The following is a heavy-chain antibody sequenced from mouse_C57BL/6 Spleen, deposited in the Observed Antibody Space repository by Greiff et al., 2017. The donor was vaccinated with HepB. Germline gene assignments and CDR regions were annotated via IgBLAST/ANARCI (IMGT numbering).Heavy chain of an antibody. D-gene: IGHD1-1*01. J-gene: IGHJ3*01. CDR2: IDPSARYT. Sequence: VQLQQPGAELVKPGASVKLSCKASGYTFTSYWMQWVKQRPGQGLEWIGEIDPSARYTNYNQKFKGKATLTVDTSSSTAYMQLSRLTSGDSAVYYCARERSLAYWGQGTLVTVSA. CDR1: GYTFTSYW. V-gene: IGHV1-50*01. CDR3: ARERSLAY.